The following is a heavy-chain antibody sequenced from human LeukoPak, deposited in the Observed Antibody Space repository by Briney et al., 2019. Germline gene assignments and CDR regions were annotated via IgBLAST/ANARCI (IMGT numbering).Heavy chain of an antibody. J-gene: IGHJ4*02. CDR2: IYYSGST. V-gene: IGHV4-59*01. CDR1: GGSISSYY. D-gene: IGHD3-10*01. Sequence: SETLSLTCTVSGGSISSYYWSWIRQPPGKGLEWIGYIYYSGSTNYNPSLKSRVTISVDTSKNQFSLKLSSVTAADTAVYYCARAVVRGVILADWGQGTLVTVSP. CDR3: ARAVVRGVILAD.